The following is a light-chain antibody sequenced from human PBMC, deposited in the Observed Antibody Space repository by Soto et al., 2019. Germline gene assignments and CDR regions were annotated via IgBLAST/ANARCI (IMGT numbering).Light chain of an antibody. J-gene: IGKJ1*01. CDR3: QQYNNWPPWT. CDR1: QSVNSN. CDR2: GAS. Sequence: EIVMTQSPATLSVSPGERATLSCRASQSVNSNLAWYQQKPDQARRLLIYGASTRATGIPARFSGSGSGTEFTLTISRLQSEDFAVYYCQQYNNWPPWTFGQGTKVEI. V-gene: IGKV3-15*01.